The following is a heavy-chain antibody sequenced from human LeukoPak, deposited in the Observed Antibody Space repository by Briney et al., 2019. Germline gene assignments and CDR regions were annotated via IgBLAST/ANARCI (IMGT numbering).Heavy chain of an antibody. J-gene: IGHJ4*02. D-gene: IGHD6-19*01. CDR2: ISGYNGNT. Sequence: GASVKVSCKASGYTFTSYGISWVRQAPGQGLEWMGWISGYNGNTNYAQKLQGRVTMTTDTSTNTAYMELRSLRSGDTAVYYCARADIRAIASSGWYGFDYWGQGTLVTVSS. CDR1: GYTFTSYG. V-gene: IGHV1-18*01. CDR3: ARADIRAIASSGWYGFDY.